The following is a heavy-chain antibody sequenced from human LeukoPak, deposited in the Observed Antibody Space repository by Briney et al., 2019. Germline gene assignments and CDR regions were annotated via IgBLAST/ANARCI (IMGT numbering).Heavy chain of an antibody. CDR3: ARVDWTYYFDY. J-gene: IGHJ4*02. CDR2: INPNSGGT. Sequence: ASVEVSCEASGYTFTGYYMHWVRQAPGQGLEWMGWINPNSGGTNYAQKFQGRVTMTRDTSISTAYMELSRLRSDDTAVYYCARVDWTYYFDYWGQGTLVTVSS. D-gene: IGHD1-1*01. V-gene: IGHV1-2*02. CDR1: GYTFTGYY.